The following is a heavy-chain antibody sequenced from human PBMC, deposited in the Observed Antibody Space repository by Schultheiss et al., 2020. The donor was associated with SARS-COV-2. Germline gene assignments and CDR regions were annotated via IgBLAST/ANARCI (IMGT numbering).Heavy chain of an antibody. Sequence: SQTLSLTCTVSGGSISSYYWGWIRQPPGKGLEWIGSIYYSGSTYYNPSLKSRVTISVDTSKNQFSLKLSSVTAADTAVYYCASLAMVPSGFDYWGQGTLVTVSS. CDR3: ASLAMVPSGFDY. D-gene: IGHD5-18*01. CDR2: IYYSGST. CDR1: GGSISSYY. V-gene: IGHV4-39*07. J-gene: IGHJ4*02.